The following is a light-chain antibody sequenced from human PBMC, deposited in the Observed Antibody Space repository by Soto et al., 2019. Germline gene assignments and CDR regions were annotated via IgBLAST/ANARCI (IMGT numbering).Light chain of an antibody. Sequence: DIQMTQSPSTLSASVGDRVTITCRASQSVNHWLAWYQHKPGEAPKLLIYEASKLKTGVPSRFSGSGSGTEFTLTISSLQPDDFATYYCQQYNTESITLGQRTRLEIK. V-gene: IGKV1-5*03. CDR1: QSVNHW. J-gene: IGKJ5*01. CDR2: EAS. CDR3: QQYNTESIT.